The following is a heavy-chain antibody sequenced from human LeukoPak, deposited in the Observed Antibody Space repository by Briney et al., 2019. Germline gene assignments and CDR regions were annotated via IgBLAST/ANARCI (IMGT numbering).Heavy chain of an antibody. CDR2: ISGSGGST. V-gene: IGHV3-23*01. J-gene: IGHJ3*02. CDR3: AKDLPGDYYDSSGYLFDI. D-gene: IGHD3-22*01. Sequence: PGGSLRLSCAASGFTFSSYAMSWVRQAPGKGLEWVSAISGSGGSTYYADSVKGRFTISRDNSKNTLYLQMNSLRAEDTAVYYCAKDLPGDYYDSSGYLFDIWGQGTMVTVSS. CDR1: GFTFSSYA.